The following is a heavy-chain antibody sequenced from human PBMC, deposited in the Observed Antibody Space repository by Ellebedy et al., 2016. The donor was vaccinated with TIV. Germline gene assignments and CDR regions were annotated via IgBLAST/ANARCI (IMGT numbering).Heavy chain of an antibody. CDR2: IWYDGSNK. J-gene: IGHJ6*02. CDR1: GFTFSSYG. Sequence: PGGSLRLSCAASGFTFSSYGMHWVRQAPGKGLEWVAVIWYDGSNKYYADSVKGRFTISRDNSKKTLYLQMNSLRAEDQAVYYCARDLGGAAGWVFYYYGMDVWGQGTTVTVSS. CDR3: ARDLGGAAGWVFYYYGMDV. D-gene: IGHD6-13*01. V-gene: IGHV3-33*01.